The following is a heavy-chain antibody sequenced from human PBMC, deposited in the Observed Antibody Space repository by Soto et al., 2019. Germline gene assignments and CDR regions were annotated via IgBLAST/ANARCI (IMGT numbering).Heavy chain of an antibody. V-gene: IGHV3-30*18. CDR1: GFTFSSYG. CDR3: AKGDPPH. CDR2: ISYDGSNK. Sequence: TGGSLRLSCAASGFTFSSYGMHWVRQAPGKGLEWVEVISYDGSNKYYADSVKGRFTISRDNSKNTLYLQMNSLRAEDTAVYYCAKGDPPHWGQGTLVTVSS. J-gene: IGHJ4*02.